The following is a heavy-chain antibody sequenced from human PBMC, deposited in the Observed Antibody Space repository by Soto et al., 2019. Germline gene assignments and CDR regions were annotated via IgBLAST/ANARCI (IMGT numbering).Heavy chain of an antibody. Sequence: EVQLVESGGGLVQPGGSLRLSCAASGFTFSSYSINWVRQAPGKGLEWFSYITSDSSTMSYADSVKGRFTVSRDNAKNSLYLQMNSLRDEDTAVYYCARVGRGVYGMDVWGQGTSVTVSS. J-gene: IGHJ6*02. CDR3: ARVGRGVYGMDV. V-gene: IGHV3-48*02. D-gene: IGHD2-8*01. CDR1: GFTFSSYS. CDR2: ITSDSSTM.